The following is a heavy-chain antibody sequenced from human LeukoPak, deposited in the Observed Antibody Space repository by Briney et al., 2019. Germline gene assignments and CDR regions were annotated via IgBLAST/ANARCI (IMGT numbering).Heavy chain of an antibody. D-gene: IGHD2-21*01. J-gene: IGHJ3*02. CDR1: GFTFRNYD. CDR2: ISNSGGAT. Sequence: PGGSLRLSCAASGFTFRNYDMNWVRQARKKAPEWVSDISNSGGATKYGVSVKRRFTISRDNSKNTLYLQMNSLRAEDTAVYYCAKPFREYGSDLYRAFDIWGQGTMVTVSS. CDR3: AKPFREYGSDLYRAFDI. V-gene: IGHV3-23*01.